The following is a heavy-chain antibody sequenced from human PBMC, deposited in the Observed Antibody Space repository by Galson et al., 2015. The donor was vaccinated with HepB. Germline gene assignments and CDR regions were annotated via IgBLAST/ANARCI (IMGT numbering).Heavy chain of an antibody. CDR2: INPNSGGT. J-gene: IGHJ6*02. D-gene: IGHD1-1*01. Sequence: SVKVSCKASGYTFTGYYMHWVRQAPGQGLEWMGWINPNSGGTNYAQKFQGRVTMTRDTSISTAYMELSRLRSDDTAVYYCARDLVMGWNDNYYYYGMDVWGQGTTVTVSS. CDR1: GYTFTGYY. V-gene: IGHV1-2*02. CDR3: ARDLVMGWNDNYYYYGMDV.